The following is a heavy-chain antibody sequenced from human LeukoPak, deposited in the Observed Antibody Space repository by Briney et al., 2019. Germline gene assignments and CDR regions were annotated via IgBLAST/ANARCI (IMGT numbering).Heavy chain of an antibody. CDR2: ISSSSSYI. V-gene: IGHV3-21*01. J-gene: IGHJ4*02. D-gene: IGHD4-17*01. CDR1: GFTFSDYY. Sequence: PGGSLRLSCAASGFTFSDYYMNWVRQAPGKGLEWVSSISSSSSYIYYADSVKGRFTISRDNAKNSLYLQMNSLRAEDTAVYYCARRPGGRYYFDYWGQGTLVTVSS. CDR3: ARRPGGRYYFDY.